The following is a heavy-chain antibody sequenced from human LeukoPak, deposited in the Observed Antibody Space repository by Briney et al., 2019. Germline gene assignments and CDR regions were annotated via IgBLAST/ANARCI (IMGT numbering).Heavy chain of an antibody. J-gene: IGHJ3*02. D-gene: IGHD4-17*01. CDR2: IYYSGST. CDR1: GGSISSYY. CDR3: ARVFRGPPEYPVTDPLSAFDI. Sequence: SETLSLTCTVSGGSISSYYRSWIRQPPGKGLEWIGYIYYSGSTNYNPSLKSRVTISVDTSKNQFSLKLSSVTAADTAVYYCARVFRGPPEYPVTDPLSAFDIWGQGTMVTVSS. V-gene: IGHV4-59*01.